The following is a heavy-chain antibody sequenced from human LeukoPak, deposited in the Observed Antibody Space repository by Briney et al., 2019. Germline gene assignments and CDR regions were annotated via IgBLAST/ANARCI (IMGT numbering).Heavy chain of an antibody. J-gene: IGHJ4*02. CDR2: ISSSGSTI. CDR3: ARDLYRIVVVPHYFDY. V-gene: IGHV3-48*03. D-gene: IGHD3-22*01. Sequence: PGGSLRLSCAASGFTFSSYEMNWVRQAPGKGLEWVSYISSSGSTIYYADSVKGRFTISRDNAKNSLYLQMNSLRAEDTAMYYCARDLYRIVVVPHYFDYWGQGTLVTVSS. CDR1: GFTFSSYE.